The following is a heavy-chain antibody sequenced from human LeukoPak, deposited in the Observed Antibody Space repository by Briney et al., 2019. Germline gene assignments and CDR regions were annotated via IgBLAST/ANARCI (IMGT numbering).Heavy chain of an antibody. CDR2: ISGSGGST. D-gene: IGHD5-18*01. Sequence: GGSLRLSCSASGFTFSSYAMSWVRQAPGKGLEWVSAISGSGGSTYYADSVKSRFTISRDNSKNTLYLQMNSLRAEDTAVYYCAKDYEDTATYIDYWGQGTLVTVSS. J-gene: IGHJ4*02. CDR3: AKDYEDTATYIDY. CDR1: GFTFSSYA. V-gene: IGHV3-23*01.